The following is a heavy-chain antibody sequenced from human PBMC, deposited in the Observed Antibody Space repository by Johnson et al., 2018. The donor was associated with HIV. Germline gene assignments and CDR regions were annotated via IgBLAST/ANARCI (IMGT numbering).Heavy chain of an antibody. D-gene: IGHD6-6*01. CDR2: ISYDGSNK. Sequence: QVQLVESGGGFVQPGRSLRLSCAASGFTFSSYAMHWVRQAPGKGLEWVAVISYDGSNKYYADSVKGRFTISRDNSKNTLYLQMNSLRAEDTAVYYCARDETPSYSSYDAFDMWGQGTMVTISS. CDR3: ARDETPSYSSYDAFDM. V-gene: IGHV3-30*04. J-gene: IGHJ3*02. CDR1: GFTFSSYA.